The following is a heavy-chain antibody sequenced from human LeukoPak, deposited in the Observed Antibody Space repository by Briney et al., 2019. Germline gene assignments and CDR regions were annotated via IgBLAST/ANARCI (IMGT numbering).Heavy chain of an antibody. Sequence: GGSLRLSCAASGFTFSAYFMSWIRQAPGKGLEWVSYISSSGSTIYYADSVKGRFTISRDNAKNSLSLRMNSLRAEDTALYYCAKDLGDFWSGYYSDYWGQGTLVTVSS. J-gene: IGHJ4*02. D-gene: IGHD3-3*01. V-gene: IGHV3-11*01. CDR2: ISSSGSTI. CDR1: GFTFSAYF. CDR3: AKDLGDFWSGYYSDY.